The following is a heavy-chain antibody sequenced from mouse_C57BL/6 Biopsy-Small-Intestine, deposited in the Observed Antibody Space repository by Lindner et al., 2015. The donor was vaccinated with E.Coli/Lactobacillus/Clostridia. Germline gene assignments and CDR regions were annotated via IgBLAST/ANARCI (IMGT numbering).Heavy chain of an antibody. J-gene: IGHJ4*01. D-gene: IGHD1-3*01. V-gene: IGHV1S61*01. Sequence: SVKVSCKASGYTFSNYYIHWVRQAPGQGLEWMGIVNPGGGSAPYAQKFQGRVTMTRDTSTSTVYMELSSLESEDTAVYYCARAEGLWEQPVGLDYWGQGTLVTVSS. CDR3: ARAEGLWEQPVGLDY. CDR1: GYTFSNYY. CDR2: VNPGGGSA.